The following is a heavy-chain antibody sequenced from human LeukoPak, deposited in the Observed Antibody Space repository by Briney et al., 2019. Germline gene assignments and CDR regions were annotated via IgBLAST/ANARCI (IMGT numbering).Heavy chain of an antibody. CDR2: IIPIFGTA. Sequence: GSSVKVSCKASGGTFSSHAISWVRQAPGQGLEWMGRIIPIFGTANYAQKFQGRVTITTDESTSTAYMELSSLRSGDTAVYYCARVSSSSSYYYYYMDVWGKGTTVTVSS. D-gene: IGHD6-6*01. J-gene: IGHJ6*03. V-gene: IGHV1-69*05. CDR1: GGTFSSHA. CDR3: ARVSSSSSYYYYYMDV.